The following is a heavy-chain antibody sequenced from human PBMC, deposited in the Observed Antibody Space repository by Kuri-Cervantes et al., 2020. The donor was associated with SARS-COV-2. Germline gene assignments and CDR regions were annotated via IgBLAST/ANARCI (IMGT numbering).Heavy chain of an antibody. CDR3: ARAYGFLRYIYYMDV. CDR1: GESFSGYY. J-gene: IGHJ6*03. CDR2: VNHRGST. D-gene: IGHD4-17*01. V-gene: IGHV4-34*01. Sequence: ESLKISCAFYGESFSGYYWNWIRQSPGKGLEWIGEVNHRGSTNYNPSLKSRVTISVDTSAKQFSLHLSSVTAADTAVYYCARAYGFLRYIYYMDVWGRGTTVTVSS.